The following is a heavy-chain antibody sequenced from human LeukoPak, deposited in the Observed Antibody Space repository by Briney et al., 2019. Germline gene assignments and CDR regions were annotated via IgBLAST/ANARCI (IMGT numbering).Heavy chain of an antibody. CDR2: ISSSGSTI. J-gene: IGHJ4*02. CDR1: GFTFSDYY. CDR3: ARDFIDDYDYVWGSYKGDY. Sequence: TGGSLRLSCAASGFTFSDYYMSWICQAPGKGLEWVTYISSSGSTIYYADSVKGRFTISRDNAKNSLYLQMNSLRAEDTAVYYCARDFIDDYDYVWGSYKGDYWGQGTLVTVSS. D-gene: IGHD3-16*01. V-gene: IGHV3-11*04.